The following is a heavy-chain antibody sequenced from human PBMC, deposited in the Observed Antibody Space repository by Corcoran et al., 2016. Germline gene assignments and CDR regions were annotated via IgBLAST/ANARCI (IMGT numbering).Heavy chain of an antibody. CDR3: ARALTNEWLVRSSLAN. Sequence: QVQLVQSGAEVKKPGASVRVSCKASGYTFTSYSISWVRQAPGQGLEWMGWNSAYDGNTNYAQKFQGRVTMTTDAATSTADMQLRSLTSDDTAVYYRARALTNEWLVRSSLANWGQGTLFTVSS. D-gene: IGHD6-19*01. CDR2: NSAYDGNT. V-gene: IGHV1-18*01. CDR1: GYTFTSYS. J-gene: IGHJ4*02.